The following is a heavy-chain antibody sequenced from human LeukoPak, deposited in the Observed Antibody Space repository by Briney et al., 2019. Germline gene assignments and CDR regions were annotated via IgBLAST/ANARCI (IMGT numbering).Heavy chain of an antibody. CDR1: GYTFTSYG. Sequence: ASVKVSCKASGYTFTSYGISWVRQAPGQGLEWMGWISAYNGNTNYAQKLQGRVTMTTDTSTSTAYMELRSLRSYDTAVYYCATSVIDTAMVDFNYLDYWGQGTLVTVSS. J-gene: IGHJ4*02. CDR3: ATSVIDTAMVDFNYLDY. D-gene: IGHD5-18*01. V-gene: IGHV1-18*01. CDR2: ISAYNGNT.